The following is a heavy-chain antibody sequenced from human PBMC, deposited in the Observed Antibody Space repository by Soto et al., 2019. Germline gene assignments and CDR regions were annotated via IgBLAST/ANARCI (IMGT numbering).Heavy chain of an antibody. D-gene: IGHD3-22*01. CDR3: ATATYYYDSSGPPDGG. CDR1: GYTLTELS. V-gene: IGHV1-24*01. Sequence: GASVKVSCKVSGYTLTELSMHWVRQAPGKGLEWMGGFDPEDGETIYAQKFQGRVTMTEDTSTDTAYTELSSLRSEDTAVYYCATATYYYDSSGPPDGGWGQGTLVTVSS. CDR2: FDPEDGET. J-gene: IGHJ4*02.